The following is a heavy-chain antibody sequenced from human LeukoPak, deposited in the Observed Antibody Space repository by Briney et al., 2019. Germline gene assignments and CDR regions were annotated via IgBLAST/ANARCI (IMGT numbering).Heavy chain of an antibody. J-gene: IGHJ6*03. CDR1: GGSISSSSYY. CDR3: ARQGYDFWSGYPGHYYYYMDV. CDR2: IYYSGST. Sequence: SETLSLTCTVSGGSISSSSYYWGWIRQPPGKGLEGIGSIYYSGSTYYNPSLKSRGTISVDTPKNQFSLKLSSVTAADTAVYYCARQGYDFWSGYPGHYYYYMDVWGKGTTVTVSS. D-gene: IGHD3-3*01. V-gene: IGHV4-39*01.